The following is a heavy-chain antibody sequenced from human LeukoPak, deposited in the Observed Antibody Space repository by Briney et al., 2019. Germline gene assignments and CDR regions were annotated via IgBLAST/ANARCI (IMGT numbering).Heavy chain of an antibody. CDR2: IDGNGGSI. CDR3: AKDYGGNSGGFDY. V-gene: IGHV3-23*01. CDR1: GFTFAGYA. Sequence: GGSLRLSCAASGFTFAGYAMSWVRQAPGKGLEWVAAIDGNGGSIYYADSVKGRFAISRDNSKDTFYLQMNSLSAEDAAVYYCAKDYGGNSGGFDYWGQGTLVTVSS. J-gene: IGHJ4*02. D-gene: IGHD4-23*01.